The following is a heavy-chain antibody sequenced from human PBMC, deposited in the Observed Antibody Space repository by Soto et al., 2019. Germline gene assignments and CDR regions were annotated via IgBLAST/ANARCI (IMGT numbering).Heavy chain of an antibody. CDR2: MNPNSGNT. D-gene: IGHD5-18*01. CDR1: GYTFTSYD. CDR3: ARGRYSYGYGYYYYGMDV. J-gene: IGHJ6*02. Sequence: ASVKVSCKASGYTFTSYDINWVRQATGQGLEWMGWMNPNSGNTGYAQKFQGRVTMTRNTSISTAYMELSSLRSEDTAVYYCARGRYSYGYGYYYYGMDVWGQGPTVTVSS. V-gene: IGHV1-8*01.